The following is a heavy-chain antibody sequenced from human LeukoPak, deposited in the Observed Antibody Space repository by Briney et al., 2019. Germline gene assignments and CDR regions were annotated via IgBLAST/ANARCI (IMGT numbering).Heavy chain of an antibody. J-gene: IGHJ4*02. V-gene: IGHV1-8*01. D-gene: IGHD2-15*01. CDR3: ARRIRSDDFDF. CDR2: MNPNTGNT. CDR1: GYTFTNYD. Sequence: ASVKVSCKASGYTFTNYDINWVGQASGQGLEGMGWMNPNTGNTGYAQKFQGRVTMTRHTSISTAYMELSSLRSDDTAVYFCARRIRSDDFDFWGQGTLVTVSS.